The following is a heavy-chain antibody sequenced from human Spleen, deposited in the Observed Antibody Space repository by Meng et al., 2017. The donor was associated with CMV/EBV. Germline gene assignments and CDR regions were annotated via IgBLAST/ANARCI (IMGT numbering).Heavy chain of an antibody. J-gene: IGHJ4*02. Sequence: FIFSSAWMTWVRQAPGKGLEWVGRIKNKIDGGTTDYAAPLKGRFTISRDDSKNTLYLQVDSLKTEDTAVYYCTTSNIVVVPAAIDYWGQGTLVTVSS. CDR2: IKNKIDGGTT. CDR3: TTSNIVVVPAAIDY. V-gene: IGHV3-15*01. CDR1: FIFSSAW. D-gene: IGHD2-2*01.